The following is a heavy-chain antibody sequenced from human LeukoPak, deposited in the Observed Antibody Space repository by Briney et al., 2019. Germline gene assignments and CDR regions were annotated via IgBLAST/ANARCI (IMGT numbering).Heavy chain of an antibody. Sequence: GGSLRLSCAASGFTFSAYAMHWVRQAPGKGPEWVAVIWYDGENKYYADSVQGRFIASRDNSKNTLYLQMDSLRAEDTAVYFCAKTATYWDLDYWGQGTLVTVSS. CDR2: IWYDGENK. CDR3: AKTATYWDLDY. J-gene: IGHJ4*02. D-gene: IGHD2-8*02. CDR1: GFTFSAYA. V-gene: IGHV3-33*06.